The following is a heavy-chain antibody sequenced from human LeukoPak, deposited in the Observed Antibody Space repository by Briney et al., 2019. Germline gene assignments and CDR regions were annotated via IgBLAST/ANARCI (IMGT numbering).Heavy chain of an antibody. V-gene: IGHV4-61*01. CDR1: GGSVSSGSYY. D-gene: IGHD6-13*01. CDR3: ATYSHSSSWYYFDY. J-gene: IGHJ4*02. CDR2: IYYSGST. Sequence: SEALSLTCTVSGGSVSSGSYYWSWIRQPPGKGLEWIGYIYYSGSTNYNPSLKSRVTISVDTSKNQFSLKLSSVTAADTAVYYCATYSHSSSWYYFDYWGQGTLVTVSS.